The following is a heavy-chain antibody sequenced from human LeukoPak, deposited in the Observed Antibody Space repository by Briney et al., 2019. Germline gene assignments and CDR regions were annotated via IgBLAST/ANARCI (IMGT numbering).Heavy chain of an antibody. CDR3: ARAVTIFGGYNWFDP. J-gene: IGHJ5*02. D-gene: IGHD3-3*01. CDR2: IYYSGST. CDR1: GGSISSHY. Sequence: SETLSLTCTVSGGSISSHYWSWIRQPPGKGLEWIGYIYYSGSTNYSPSLKSRVTISVDTSKNQFSLKLSSVTAADTAVYYCARAVTIFGGYNWFDPWGQGTLVTVSS. V-gene: IGHV4-59*11.